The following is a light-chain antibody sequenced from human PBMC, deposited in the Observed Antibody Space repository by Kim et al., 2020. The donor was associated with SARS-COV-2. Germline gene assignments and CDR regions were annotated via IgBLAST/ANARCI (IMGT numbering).Light chain of an antibody. V-gene: IGKV1-33*01. Sequence: SASVGDRVTSTCQANQDIRKYLNCYQYKPGKAPTLLLYQASNLRTGVPSRFSGSGSGTHFTLTISSLQAEDIATYYCQQDETLPYTFGQGTKLEIK. CDR2: QAS. CDR1: QDIRKY. CDR3: QQDETLPYT. J-gene: IGKJ2*01.